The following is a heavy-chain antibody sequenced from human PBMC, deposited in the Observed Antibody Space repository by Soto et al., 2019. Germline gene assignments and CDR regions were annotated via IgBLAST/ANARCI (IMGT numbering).Heavy chain of an antibody. J-gene: IGHJ5*02. D-gene: IGHD2-15*01. Sequence: GGSLRLSCAASEFTFSSYWMSWFRQAPGKGLEWVANIKQDGSEKYHADSVKGRFTISRDNAKNSLYLQMNSLRVEDTAMYYCARDPGYCSSGSCRWFDPWGQGTLVTVSS. V-gene: IGHV3-7*03. CDR3: ARDPGYCSSGSCRWFDP. CDR2: IKQDGSEK. CDR1: EFTFSSYW.